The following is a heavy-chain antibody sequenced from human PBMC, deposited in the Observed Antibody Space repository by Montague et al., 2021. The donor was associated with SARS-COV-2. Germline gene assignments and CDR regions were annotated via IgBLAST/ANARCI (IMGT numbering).Heavy chain of an antibody. D-gene: IGHD3-22*01. V-gene: IGHV4-59*01. CDR1: GGSISSYY. Sequence: SETLSLTCTVSGGSISSYYWSWIRQPPGKGLELIWYIYYSGSTNXNPSLKLRVTISVDTSKNQFSLKLSSVTAADTAVYYCARGMHYYDSSGYYFDYWGQGTLVTVSS. J-gene: IGHJ4*02. CDR2: IYYSGST. CDR3: ARGMHYYDSSGYYFDY.